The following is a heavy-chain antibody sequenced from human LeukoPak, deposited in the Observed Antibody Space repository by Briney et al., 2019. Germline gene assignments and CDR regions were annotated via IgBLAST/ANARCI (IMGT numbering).Heavy chain of an antibody. CDR1: GYTFTSYY. Sequence: ASVKVSCKASGYTFTSYYMHWVQQAPGQGLEWMGIINPSGGSTSYAQKFQGRVTMTRDTSTSTVYMELSSLRSEDTAVYYCARDSTTHRLGYYMDVWGKGTTVTVSS. V-gene: IGHV1-46*01. J-gene: IGHJ6*03. CDR3: ARDSTTHRLGYYMDV. D-gene: IGHD2/OR15-2a*01. CDR2: INPSGGST.